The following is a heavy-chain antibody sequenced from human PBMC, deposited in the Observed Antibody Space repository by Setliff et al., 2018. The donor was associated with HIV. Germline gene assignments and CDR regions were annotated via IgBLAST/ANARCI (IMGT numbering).Heavy chain of an antibody. CDR3: ARDLREGERYFDWLPDY. Sequence: ASVKVSCKASGYTFNTYDLVWARQTSGQGLEWMGSMNANSGSAVYAPQFQGRVTMTRNTSTSTVYMELSSLRSDDTAVYYCARDLREGERYFDWLPDYWGQGTLVTVSS. CDR1: GYTFNTYD. J-gene: IGHJ4*02. V-gene: IGHV1-8*02. D-gene: IGHD3-9*01. CDR2: MNANSGSA.